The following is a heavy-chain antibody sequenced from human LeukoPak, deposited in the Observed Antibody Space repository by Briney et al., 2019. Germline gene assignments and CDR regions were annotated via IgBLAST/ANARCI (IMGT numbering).Heavy chain of an antibody. D-gene: IGHD3-3*01. CDR3: ARASVYYDFWRRYYTGDY. CDR2: ISAYNGNT. CDR1: GYTLTSYG. V-gene: IGHV1-18*01. J-gene: IGHJ4*02. Sequence: ASAKPSCKASGYTLTSYGISWVRQAPGHGLEWMGWISAYNGNTNYAKKLQGRVTMTTDTSTSTAYMELRSLRSDDTAVYYCARASVYYDFWRRYYTGDYWGQGTLVTVS.